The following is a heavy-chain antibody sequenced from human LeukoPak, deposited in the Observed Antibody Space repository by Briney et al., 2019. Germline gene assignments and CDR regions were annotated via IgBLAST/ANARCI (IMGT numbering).Heavy chain of an antibody. CDR3: ARVTEWFGELITNVPNFDY. D-gene: IGHD3-10*01. CDR2: INPKSGGT. CDR1: GYTFTGYY. Sequence: ASVKVSCKASGYTFTGYYIQWIRQAPGQGLEWMGWINPKSGGTNSAQGFQGRVTMTTDTSTSTAYMELRSLRSDDTAVYYCARVTEWFGELITNVPNFDYWGQGTLVTVSS. V-gene: IGHV1-2*02. J-gene: IGHJ4*02.